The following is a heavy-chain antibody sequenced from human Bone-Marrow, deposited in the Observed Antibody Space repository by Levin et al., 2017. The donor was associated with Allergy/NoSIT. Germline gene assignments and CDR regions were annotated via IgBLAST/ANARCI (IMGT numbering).Heavy chain of an antibody. Sequence: GGSLRLSCAASGFTFSSYAMHWVRQAPGKGLEWVAVISYDGSNKYYADSVKGRFTISRDNSKNTLYLQMNSLRAEDTAVYYCASTRMYDAFDIWGQGTMVTVSS. CDR3: ASTRMYDAFDI. V-gene: IGHV3-30-3*01. D-gene: IGHD2-2*01. CDR2: ISYDGSNK. J-gene: IGHJ3*02. CDR1: GFTFSSYA.